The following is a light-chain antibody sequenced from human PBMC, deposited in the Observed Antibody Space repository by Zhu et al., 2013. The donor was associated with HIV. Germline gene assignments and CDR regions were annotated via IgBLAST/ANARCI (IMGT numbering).Light chain of an antibody. CDR2: WAF. CDR3: QQYYGTPIT. V-gene: IGKV4-1*01. J-gene: IGKJ4*01. Sequence: EIVMTQSPDSLPASLGERATINCKSSQSLLSTSNNKDYLAWYQQKSGQPPTLLIFWAFIRQFGVPERFSGSGSGTNFTLTINTLQTEDVAVYYCQQYYGTPITFGGGTRVEIK. CDR1: QSLLSTSNNKDY.